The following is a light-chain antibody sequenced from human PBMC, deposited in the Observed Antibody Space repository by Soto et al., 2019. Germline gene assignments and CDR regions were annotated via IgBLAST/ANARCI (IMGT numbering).Light chain of an antibody. J-gene: IGLJ1*01. CDR2: EVV. Sequence: QSALTQPASVSGSPGQSITISCTGTSSDVGYYNYVSWFQQHPGKAPKLMIYEVVNRPSGVSIRFSGSKSGDTASLTITGLQAEDEADYYCSSYAAGSIYVFGTGTRSPS. V-gene: IGLV2-14*01. CDR3: SSYAAGSIYV. CDR1: SSDVGYYNY.